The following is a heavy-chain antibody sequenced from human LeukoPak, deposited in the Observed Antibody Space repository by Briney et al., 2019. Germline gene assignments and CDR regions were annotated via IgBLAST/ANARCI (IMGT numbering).Heavy chain of an antibody. D-gene: IGHD3-3*01. CDR2: IKSKADGGTT. CDR1: GFTFSNAW. CDR3: TTLSWSGHLDY. J-gene: IGHJ4*02. V-gene: IGHV3-15*01. Sequence: GGSLRLSCAASGFTFSNAWMSWVRQAPGKGLEWVGRIKSKADGGTTDYAAPVKGRFTISRDDSKNALYLQMDSLKTEDTAVFYCTTLSWSGHLDYWGQGTLVTVSS.